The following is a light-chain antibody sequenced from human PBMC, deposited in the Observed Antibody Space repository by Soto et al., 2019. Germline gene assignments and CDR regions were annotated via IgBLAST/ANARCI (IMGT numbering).Light chain of an antibody. CDR1: QSISSY. Sequence: DIQMTQSPSSLSASVGDRVTTTCRASQSISSYLNWYQQKPGKAPKLLIYAASSLQSGVPSRFSGSGSGTDFTLTISSLQPEDFATYYCQQSCSTPWTFGQGTKVDIK. J-gene: IGKJ1*01. CDR2: AAS. CDR3: QQSCSTPWT. V-gene: IGKV1-39*01.